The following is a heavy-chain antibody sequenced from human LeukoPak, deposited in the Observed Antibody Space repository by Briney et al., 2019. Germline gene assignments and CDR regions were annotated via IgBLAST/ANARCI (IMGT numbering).Heavy chain of an antibody. J-gene: IGHJ4*02. Sequence: PGGSLRLSCAASGFSFSNYGLHWVRQAPGKGLEWVSFIRHDGTKTYYADSVKGRFTISRDNSKNTLYLQMSSLRAEDTAVYYCAKDLGALYGSGSSGDYWGQGTLVTVSS. CDR1: GFSFSNYG. V-gene: IGHV3-30*02. D-gene: IGHD3-10*01. CDR2: IRHDGTKT. CDR3: AKDLGALYGSGSSGDY.